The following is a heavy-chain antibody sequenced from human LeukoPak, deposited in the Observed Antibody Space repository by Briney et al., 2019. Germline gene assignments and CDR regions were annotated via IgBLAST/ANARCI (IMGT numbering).Heavy chain of an antibody. Sequence: GESLKISFEASGYSFTTYWIGWGRPMPGKGGEWMGIIYPGDSDTRYSPSFQGQVTISADKSTSTAYLQWSSLKASDSAMYYCARQHGSGSYYSRAIDYWGQGTLVTVSS. D-gene: IGHD3-10*01. CDR3: ARQHGSGSYYSRAIDY. J-gene: IGHJ4*02. V-gene: IGHV5-51*01. CDR2: IYPGDSDT. CDR1: GYSFTTYW.